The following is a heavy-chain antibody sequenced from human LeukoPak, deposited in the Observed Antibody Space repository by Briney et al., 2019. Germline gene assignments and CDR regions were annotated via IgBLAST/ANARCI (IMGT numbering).Heavy chain of an antibody. CDR3: ARTSVAGRGDYFDY. D-gene: IGHD6-19*01. J-gene: IGHJ4*02. Sequence: SETLSLTCTVSGGSISSSSYYWGWIRQPPGKGLEWIGSIYYSGSTYYNPSLKSRVTISVDTSKNQFSLKLSSVTAADTAVYYCARTSVAGRGDYFDYWGQGTLVTVSS. CDR2: IYYSGST. CDR1: GGSISSSSYY. V-gene: IGHV4-39*01.